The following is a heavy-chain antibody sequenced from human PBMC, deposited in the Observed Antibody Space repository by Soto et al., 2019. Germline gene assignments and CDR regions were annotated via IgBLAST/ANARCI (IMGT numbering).Heavy chain of an antibody. CDR3: ARGSPTDIVVVPAAQNKHYYYYYMDV. CDR2: IYYSGST. Sequence: QVQLQESGPGLVKPSQTLSLTCTVSGGSISSGGYYWSWIRQHPGKGLEWIGYIYYSGSTYYNPSLKGGVTISVDTSKNQFSLKLSSVTAADTAVYYCARGSPTDIVVVPAAQNKHYYYYYMDVWGKGTTVTVSS. CDR1: GGSISSGGYY. V-gene: IGHV4-31*03. D-gene: IGHD2-2*01. J-gene: IGHJ6*03.